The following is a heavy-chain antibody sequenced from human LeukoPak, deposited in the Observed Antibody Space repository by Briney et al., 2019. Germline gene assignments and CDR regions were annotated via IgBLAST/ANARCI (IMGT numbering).Heavy chain of an antibody. CDR1: GYTFTGYY. Sequence: ASVTVSFKASGYTFTGYYMHWVRQAPGPGLEWMGWINPNSGGTNYAQKFQGRVTMTRDTSISTAYMELSRLRSDDTAVYYCARAPGYTSGWYYFDYWGQGTLVTVSS. CDR3: ARAPGYTSGWYYFDY. V-gene: IGHV1-2*02. D-gene: IGHD6-19*01. CDR2: INPNSGGT. J-gene: IGHJ4*02.